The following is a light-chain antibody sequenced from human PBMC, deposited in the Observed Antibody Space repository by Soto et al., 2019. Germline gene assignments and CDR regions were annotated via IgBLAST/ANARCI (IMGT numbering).Light chain of an antibody. J-gene: IGKJ1*01. CDR1: QSISNH. CDR3: QQTYSTPQT. V-gene: IGKV1-39*01. Sequence: DIQMTQSPSSLSASVGDRVTITCRAGQSISNHLHWYQQTPGKAPKLLISAAASLQSGVPSRFSGSGSGTDFPLTISSMQPEDFANYYCQQTYSTPQTFGQGTKVEI. CDR2: AAA.